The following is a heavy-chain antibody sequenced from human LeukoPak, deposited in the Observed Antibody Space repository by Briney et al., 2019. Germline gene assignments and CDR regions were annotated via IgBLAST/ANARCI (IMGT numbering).Heavy chain of an antibody. CDR1: GFTFSNFG. Sequence: GGSLRLSCAASGFTFSNFGLNRVRQAPGKGLEWVAFISDNGRRTYYLESVKGLFTISRDDSKNTLYLQMNSLRVEDTAVYHCARDRIGKYSIDYWGQGTLVTVSS. J-gene: IGHJ4*02. D-gene: IGHD2-15*01. V-gene: IGHV3-33*08. CDR2: ISDNGRRT. CDR3: ARDRIGKYSIDY.